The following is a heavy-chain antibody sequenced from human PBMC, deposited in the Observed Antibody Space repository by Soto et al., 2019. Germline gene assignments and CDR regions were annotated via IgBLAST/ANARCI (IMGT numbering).Heavy chain of an antibody. Sequence: SETLSLTCTVSGGSISSSSYYWGWIRQPPGKGLEWIGSIYYSGSTYYNPSLKSRVTISVDTSKNQFSLKLSSVTAADTAVYYCWGRTTVTMFVRNGVDYWGQGTLVTVSS. CDR2: IYYSGST. CDR1: GGSISSSSYY. CDR3: WGRTTVTMFVRNGVDY. D-gene: IGHD4-4*01. V-gene: IGHV4-39*01. J-gene: IGHJ4*02.